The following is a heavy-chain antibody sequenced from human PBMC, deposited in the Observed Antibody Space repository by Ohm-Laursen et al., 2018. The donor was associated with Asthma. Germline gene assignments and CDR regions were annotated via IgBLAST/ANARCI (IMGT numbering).Heavy chain of an antibody. D-gene: IGHD3-10*01. CDR3: AYEFGGSGDY. V-gene: IGHV3-74*01. J-gene: IGHJ4*02. CDR1: GFTITNYW. CDR2: INGDGGIK. Sequence: GSLRLSCTPSGFTITNYWMHWVRQAPGKGLVWVSRINGDGGIKSYAASVKGRFTISRDDAKNTVYLQMNSLRVDDTAVYYCAYEFGGSGDYWGQGTLVTVSS.